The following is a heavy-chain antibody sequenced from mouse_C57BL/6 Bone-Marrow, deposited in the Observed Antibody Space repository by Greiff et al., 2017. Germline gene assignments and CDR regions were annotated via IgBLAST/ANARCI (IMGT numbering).Heavy chain of an antibody. CDR1: GYSFTDYN. J-gene: IGHJ4*01. D-gene: IGHD2-5*01. Sequence: EVQLVESGPELVKPGASVKISCKASGYSFTDYNMNWVKQSNGKSLEWIGVINPNYGTTSYNQKFKGKATLTVDQSSSTAYMQLNSLTSEDSAVYYCARSDYYSKSYYYAMDYWGQGTSVTVSS. V-gene: IGHV1-39*01. CDR3: ARSDYYSKSYYYAMDY. CDR2: INPNYGTT.